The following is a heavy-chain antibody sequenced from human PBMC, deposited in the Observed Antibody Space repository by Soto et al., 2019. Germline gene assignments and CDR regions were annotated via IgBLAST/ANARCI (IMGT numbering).Heavy chain of an antibody. CDR3: ARDFAH. Sequence: QVQLVESGGGVVQPGRSLRLSCAASGFTFISYAMHWVCQAPGKGLEWVAVISYDGSNKYYADSVKGRFTISRDNSKNTLYLQMNSLRAEDTAVYYCARDFAHWCQVPLVTVFS. V-gene: IGHV3-30-3*01. CDR1: GFTFISYA. J-gene: IGHJ4*02. CDR2: ISYDGSNK.